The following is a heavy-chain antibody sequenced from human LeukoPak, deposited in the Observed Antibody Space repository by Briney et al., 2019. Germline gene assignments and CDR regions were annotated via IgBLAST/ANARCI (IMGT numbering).Heavy chain of an antibody. V-gene: IGHV3-30*04. J-gene: IGHJ5*02. CDR1: GFTFSSYA. CDR2: ISHDGSNK. D-gene: IGHD6-13*01. Sequence: HPGRSLRLSCAASGFTFSSYAMHWVRQAPGKGLEWVALISHDGSNKYYADSVKGRFTISRDNSKNTLYLQMNSLRAEDTAVYYCARGPIPLRKLVLGWFDPWGQGTLVTVSS. CDR3: ARGPIPLRKLVLGWFDP.